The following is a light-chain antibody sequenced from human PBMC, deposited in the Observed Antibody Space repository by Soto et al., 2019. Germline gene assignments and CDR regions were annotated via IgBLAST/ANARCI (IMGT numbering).Light chain of an antibody. CDR3: QQYNNWPLT. CDR2: GAS. Sequence: EIVMTQSPATLSVSPGERATLSCRASQSVSSNLAWYQQKPGQAHRLLIYGASTRATGIPARFSGSGSGTEFTLTISSLQSEHFAVYYCQQYNNWPLTFGGGTKVEIK. V-gene: IGKV3-15*01. CDR1: QSVSSN. J-gene: IGKJ4*01.